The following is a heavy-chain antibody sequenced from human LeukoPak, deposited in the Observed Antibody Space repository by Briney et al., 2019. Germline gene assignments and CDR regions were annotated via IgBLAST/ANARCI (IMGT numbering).Heavy chain of an antibody. J-gene: IGHJ4*02. CDR3: AKDWAIRGGKGFDS. V-gene: IGHV3-23*01. CDR2: ISDSGGTI. CDR1: GFTFSNFV. D-gene: IGHD3-16*01. Sequence: GGSLRLSWTASGFTFSNFVMSWVRQAPGKGLEWVSSISDSGGTIYHTDSVKGRFTTSRDNSKKTLYLQMNSLRAEDTAVYYCAKDWAIRGGKGFDSWGQGTLVTVSS.